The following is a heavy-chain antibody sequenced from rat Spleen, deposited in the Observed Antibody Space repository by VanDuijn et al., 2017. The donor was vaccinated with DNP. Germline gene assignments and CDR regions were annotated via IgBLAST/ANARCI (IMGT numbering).Heavy chain of an antibody. CDR2: IHTRSGGT. J-gene: IGHJ3*01. D-gene: IGHD1-12*03. CDR1: GNTFITDY. V-gene: IGHV1-43*01. Sequence: QVQLQQSGAELAKPDSSVKISCKASGNTFITDYFAWIKQTTGQGLEYIGYIHTRSGGTDSNEKFKGKATLTVDKSSSTAFMQLSSLTPDDSAVYYCARTLVTMMVIPFAYWGQGTLVTVSS. CDR3: ARTLVTMMVIPFAY.